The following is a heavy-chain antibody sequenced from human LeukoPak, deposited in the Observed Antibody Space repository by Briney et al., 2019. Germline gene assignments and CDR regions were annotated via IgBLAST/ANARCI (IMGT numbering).Heavy chain of an antibody. Sequence: PSETLSLTCAVYGGSFSGYYWSWIRQPPGKGLEWIGEINHSGSTNYNPSLKSRVTISVDTSKNQFSLKLSSVTAADTAVYYCARAPRPRITMVRGVMDYYFDYWGQGTLVTVSS. CDR3: ARAPRPRITMVRGVMDYYFDY. CDR1: GGSFSGYY. CDR2: INHSGST. V-gene: IGHV4-34*01. J-gene: IGHJ4*02. D-gene: IGHD3-10*01.